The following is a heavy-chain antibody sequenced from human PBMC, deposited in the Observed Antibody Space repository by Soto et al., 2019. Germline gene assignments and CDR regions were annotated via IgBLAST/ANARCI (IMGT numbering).Heavy chain of an antibody. J-gene: IGHJ4*02. CDR2: ISSSSSYI. D-gene: IGHD3-10*01. Sequence: EVQLVESGGGLVKPGGSLRLSCAASGFTFSSYSMNWVRQAPGKGLEWVSSISSSSSYIYYADSVKGRFTISRDNAENSLYPQMNSLGAEDTAVDYCARGQASPVPLWGQGTLVTVSS. CDR1: GFTFSSYS. V-gene: IGHV3-21*01. CDR3: ARGQASPVPL.